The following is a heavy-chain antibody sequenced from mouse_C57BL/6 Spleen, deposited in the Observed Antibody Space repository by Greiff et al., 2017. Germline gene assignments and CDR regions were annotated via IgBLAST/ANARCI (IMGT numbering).Heavy chain of an antibody. CDR3: TRPPITTVEGDY. CDR2: IYPGNSDT. D-gene: IGHD1-1*01. J-gene: IGHJ2*01. Sequence: VQLQQSGTVLARPGASVKMSCKTSGYTFTSYWMHWVKQRPGQGLEWIGAIYPGNSDTSYNQKFKGKAKLTAVTSASTAYMERSSLTNEDSAVYYCTRPPITTVEGDYWGQGTTLTVSS. CDR1: GYTFTSYW. V-gene: IGHV1-5*01.